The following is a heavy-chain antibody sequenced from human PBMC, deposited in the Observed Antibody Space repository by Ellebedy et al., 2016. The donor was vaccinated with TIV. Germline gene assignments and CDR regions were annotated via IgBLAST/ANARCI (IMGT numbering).Heavy chain of an antibody. CDR2: INPNSGGI. V-gene: IGHV1-2*02. J-gene: IGHJ6*02. CDR3: ARDPYSSVMGFYYYYGMDV. CDR1: GYTFTGYY. D-gene: IGHD6-19*01. Sequence: ASVKVSCXASGYTFTGYYIHWVRQAPGQGLEWVGWINPNSGGIKYAQKFQGRVTMTRDTSISTAYMELSRLRSDDTAVYYCARDPYSSVMGFYYYYGMDVWGQGTTVTVSS.